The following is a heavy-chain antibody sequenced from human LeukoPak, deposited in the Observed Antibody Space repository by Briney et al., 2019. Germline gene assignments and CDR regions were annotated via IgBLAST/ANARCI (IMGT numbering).Heavy chain of an antibody. CDR2: INSDGSST. CDR3: ATSLGPLTDY. CDR1: GFSFSSYW. D-gene: IGHD7-27*01. Sequence: GGSLRLSCAASGFSFSSYWMHWVRQTPGKGLVWVSRINSDGSSTTYADSVKGRFIMSRDNAKSTLYLQMSSLRAEDTAVYYCATSLGPLTDYWGQGTLVTVSS. J-gene: IGHJ4*02. V-gene: IGHV3-74*01.